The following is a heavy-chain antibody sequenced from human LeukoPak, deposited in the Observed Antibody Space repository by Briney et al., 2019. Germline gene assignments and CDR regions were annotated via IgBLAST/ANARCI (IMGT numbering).Heavy chain of an antibody. CDR2: INPNSGGT. CDR3: ARVYYYDSSGYYTHFDY. V-gene: IGHV1-2*02. D-gene: IGHD3-22*01. CDR1: GYTFTGYY. J-gene: IGHJ4*02. Sequence: ASVKVSCKASGYTFTGYYMHWVRQAPGQGLEWMGWINPNSGGTNYAQKFQGRVTMTRDTSISTAYMELSRLRSDDTAVYYCARVYYYDSSGYYTHFDYWGQGTLVTVSS.